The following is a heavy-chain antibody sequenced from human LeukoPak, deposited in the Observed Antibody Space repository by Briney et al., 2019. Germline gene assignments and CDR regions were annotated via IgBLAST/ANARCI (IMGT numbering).Heavy chain of an antibody. J-gene: IGHJ4*02. Sequence: GGSLRLSCAASGFTFSDYYMSWIRQAPGKGLEWVSYISSSGSTIYYADSVKGRFTISRDNAKNSLYLQMNSLRAEDTAVYYCARESESGWDGDRAPYFDYWGQGTLVTVSS. CDR2: ISSSGSTI. D-gene: IGHD6-19*01. V-gene: IGHV3-11*04. CDR1: GFTFSDYY. CDR3: ARESESGWDGDRAPYFDY.